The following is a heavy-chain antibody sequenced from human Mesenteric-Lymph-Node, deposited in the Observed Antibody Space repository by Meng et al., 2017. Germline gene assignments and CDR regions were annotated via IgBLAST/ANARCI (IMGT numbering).Heavy chain of an antibody. D-gene: IGHD3-10*01. V-gene: IGHV1-2*02. J-gene: IGHJ4*02. CDR1: GGTFSSYA. CDR2: INPNNGGT. CDR3: ARDRGSYFGTGTYHFDF. Sequence: ASVKVSCKASGGTFSSYAISWVRQAPGQRLEWMGWINPNNGGTNSAQEFQGRVTMTRDSSITTAYMELSSLGSADTAVYFCARDRGSYFGTGTYHFDFWGQGTLVTVSS.